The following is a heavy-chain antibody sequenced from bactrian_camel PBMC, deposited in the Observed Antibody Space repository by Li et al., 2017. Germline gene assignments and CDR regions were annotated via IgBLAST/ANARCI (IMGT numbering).Heavy chain of an antibody. V-gene: IGHV3S53*01. CDR3: AADPARLRAIGSSLRY. Sequence: HVQLVESGGGSVQPGGSLRLSCTASVGSFYCMAWYRQMPGKERVAVAAIDDVGSTSYANSVKGRFTISRDNAKKTLDLQMNSLKPEDAGTYYCAADPARLRAIGSSLRYWGQGTQVTVS. CDR2: IDDVGST. D-gene: IGHD1*01. CDR1: VGSFYC. J-gene: IGHJ4*01.